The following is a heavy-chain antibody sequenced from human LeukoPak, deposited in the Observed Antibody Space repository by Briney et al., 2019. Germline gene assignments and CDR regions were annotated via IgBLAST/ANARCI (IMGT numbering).Heavy chain of an antibody. CDR2: INQDGTEK. Sequence: PSGGSLRLSCAASGFSFTTYWMSWVRQAPGKGLEWVANINQDGTEKYYVDSVKGRFTISRDNAKNSLYLQMNSLRVEDTAVYYCAKLAKYFYGSETYYFFEHWGQGTPVTASS. CDR3: AKLAKYFYGSETYYFFEH. CDR1: GFSFTTYW. D-gene: IGHD3-10*01. V-gene: IGHV3-7*01. J-gene: IGHJ4*02.